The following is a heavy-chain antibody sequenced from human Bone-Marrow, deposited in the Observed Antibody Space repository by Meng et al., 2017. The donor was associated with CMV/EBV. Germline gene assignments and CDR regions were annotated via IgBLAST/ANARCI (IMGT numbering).Heavy chain of an antibody. Sequence: ASVKVSCKPSGYTFTGYYMHWVRQAPGQGLEWMGWINPNSGGTNYAQKFQGRVTMTRDTSISTAYMELSRLRSDDTAVYYCARMCGDGYNYFSFVSVDAFDIWGQGTMVTVSS. J-gene: IGHJ3*02. V-gene: IGHV1-2*02. D-gene: IGHD5-24*01. CDR2: INPNSGGT. CDR3: ARMCGDGYNYFSFVSVDAFDI. CDR1: GYTFTGYY.